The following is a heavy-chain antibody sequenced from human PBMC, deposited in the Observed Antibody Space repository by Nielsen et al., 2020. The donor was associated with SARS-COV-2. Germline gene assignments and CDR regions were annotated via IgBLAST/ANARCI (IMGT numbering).Heavy chain of an antibody. J-gene: IGHJ4*02. CDR3: ARGYRTGYCSGGSCYGPVDY. V-gene: IGHV1-69*06. D-gene: IGHD2-15*01. CDR2: IIPIFGTA. Sequence: WVRQAPGQGLEWMGEIIPIFGTANYAQKFQGRVTITADKSTSTAYMELSSLRSEDTAVYYCARGYRTGYCSGGSCYGPVDYWGQGTLVTVSS.